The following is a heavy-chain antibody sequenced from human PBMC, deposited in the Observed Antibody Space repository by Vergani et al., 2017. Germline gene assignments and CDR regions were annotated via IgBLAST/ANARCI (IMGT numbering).Heavy chain of an antibody. J-gene: IGHJ2*01. CDR1: GDSIISRSSY. V-gene: IGHV4-39*01. Sequence: QMQLQESGPGLVKASETLSLTCTVSGDSIISRSSYWGWIRQPPGKGLEWIGSIYNSGNGDSSSSLKSRVTISADTSKNQFSLRLTSVTAADTAVYYCASGKYYSDSTSHFRGRYFDVWGRGTLVTVSS. CDR2: IYNSGNG. D-gene: IGHD3-16*01. CDR3: ASGKYYSDSTSHFRGRYFDV.